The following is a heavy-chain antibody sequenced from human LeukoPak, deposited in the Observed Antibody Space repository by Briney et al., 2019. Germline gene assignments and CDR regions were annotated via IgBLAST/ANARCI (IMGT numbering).Heavy chain of an antibody. CDR1: GFTFSSYA. J-gene: IGHJ4*02. V-gene: IGHV3-21*01. Sequence: GGSLRLSCAASGFTFSSYAMHWVRQAPGKGLEWVSAISTSSIYIYYADSVKGRFTISRHNAKKSLYLQMNSLRAEDTAVYYCARDLGGYGDSGTNFDYWGQGTLVTVSS. CDR3: ARDLGGYGDSGTNFDY. CDR2: ISTSSIYI. D-gene: IGHD4-17*01.